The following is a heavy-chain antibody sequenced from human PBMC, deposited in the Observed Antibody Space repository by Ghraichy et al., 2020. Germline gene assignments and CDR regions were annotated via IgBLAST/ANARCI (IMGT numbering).Heavy chain of an antibody. J-gene: IGHJ4*02. CDR1: GASVNSGSSC. CDR3: AREIDQLRYFDS. Sequence: SETLSLTCTVSGASVNSGSSCWTWIRQPPGKGLEWIGYIYYSGSTDYNPSLKSRVTISVDTSKNQFSLKLSSVTAADTAVYYCAREIDQLRYFDSWGQGTLVTVSS. V-gene: IGHV4-61*01. D-gene: IGHD2-2*01. CDR2: IYYSGST.